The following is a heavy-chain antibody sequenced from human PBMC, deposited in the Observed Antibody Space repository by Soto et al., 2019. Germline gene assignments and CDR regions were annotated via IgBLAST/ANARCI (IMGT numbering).Heavy chain of an antibody. CDR3: AKDAAYYDFWSGYYPYYYYGMDV. CDR1: GFTFSSYG. V-gene: IGHV3-30*18. CDR2: ISYDGSNK. D-gene: IGHD3-3*01. J-gene: IGHJ6*02. Sequence: GGSLRLSCAASGFTFSSYGMRWVRQAPGKGLEWVAVISYDGSNKYYADSVKGRFTISRDNSKNTLYLQMNSLRAEDTAVYYCAKDAAYYDFWSGYYPYYYYGMDVWGQGTTVTVSS.